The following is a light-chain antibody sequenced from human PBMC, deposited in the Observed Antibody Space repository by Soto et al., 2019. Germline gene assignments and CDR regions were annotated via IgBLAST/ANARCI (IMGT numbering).Light chain of an antibody. J-gene: IGKJ4*01. Sequence: DIPMTQSPSALSASVGDRVTITCRASQSISSWLAWYQQKPGKAPKLLIYKASSLERGVPSRFSGSGSGTEFTLTISSLQPDDFATYYCQQYNSYPFTFGGGTKVEVK. V-gene: IGKV1-5*03. CDR2: KAS. CDR3: QQYNSYPFT. CDR1: QSISSW.